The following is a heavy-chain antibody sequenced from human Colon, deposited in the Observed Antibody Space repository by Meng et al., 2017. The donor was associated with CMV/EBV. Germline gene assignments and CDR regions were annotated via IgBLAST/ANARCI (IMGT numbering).Heavy chain of an antibody. J-gene: IGHJ2*01. CDR2: IYSDGNT. CDR3: ARDHSSEPEWYFDL. CDR1: GFTVSSYC. V-gene: IGHV3-53*01. Sequence: ASGFTVSSYCMWWGRQAPGKGLELVSVIYSDGNTYYADSVKGRFTISSDNSKNTLFLQMNSLRADDTAVYYCARDHSSEPEWYFDLWGRGTLVTVSS. D-gene: IGHD2/OR15-2a*01.